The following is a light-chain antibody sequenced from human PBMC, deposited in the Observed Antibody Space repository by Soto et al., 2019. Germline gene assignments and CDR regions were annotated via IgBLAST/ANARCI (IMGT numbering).Light chain of an antibody. CDR1: SSDVGGYDY. V-gene: IGLV2-14*01. CDR2: EVS. Sequence: QSALTQPASVSGSPGQSITISCTGTSSDVGGYDYVSWYQHHPGKAPKLTIYEVSNRPSGVSNRFSGSKSGNTASLTISGLQPDDEADYYCSSFANSDTYVIFGGGTKLTVL. CDR3: SSFANSDTYVI. J-gene: IGLJ2*01.